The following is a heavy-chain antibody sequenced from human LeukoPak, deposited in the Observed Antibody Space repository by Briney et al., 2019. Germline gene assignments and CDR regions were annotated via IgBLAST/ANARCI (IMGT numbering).Heavy chain of an antibody. CDR1: GFTFSSYA. Sequence: GGSLRLSCAASGFTFSSYAMHWVRQAPGKGLEWVAVISYDGSNKYYADSVKGRFTISRDNSKNTLYLQMNSLRPEDTAVYYCARDPYRDAPDYFDYWGQGTLVTVSS. CDR2: ISYDGSNK. V-gene: IGHV3-30-3*01. CDR3: ARDPYRDAPDYFDY. J-gene: IGHJ4*02.